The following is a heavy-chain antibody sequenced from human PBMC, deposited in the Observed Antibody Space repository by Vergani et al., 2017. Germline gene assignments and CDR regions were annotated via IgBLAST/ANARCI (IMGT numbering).Heavy chain of an antibody. Sequence: QVTLRESGPALVKPTQTLTLTCTFSGFSLSTSGMCVSWIRQPPGKALEWLALIDWDDDKYYNTSLKTRLTISKDTSKNQVVLTMTNMDPVDTATYYCAHRGSSITMVRGALDYWGQGTLVTVSS. D-gene: IGHD3-10*01. CDR3: AHRGSSITMVRGALDY. J-gene: IGHJ4*02. CDR2: IDWDDDK. V-gene: IGHV2-70*01. CDR1: GFSLSTSGMC.